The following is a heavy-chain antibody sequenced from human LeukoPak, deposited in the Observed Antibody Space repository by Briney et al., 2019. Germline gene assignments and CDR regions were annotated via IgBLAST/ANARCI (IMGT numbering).Heavy chain of an antibody. CDR1: GGSISTYY. D-gene: IGHD3-22*01. Sequence: SETLSLTCTVSGGSISTYYWSWIRQPPGKGLEWIGYIFDSGSTNSNPSSGSTKYNPSLKSRVTISVDTSKNQFSLKLSSVTAADTAVYSCARARVRSYTYDNWGSYSSDWNFDLWGRGTLVTVSS. CDR2: IFDSGST. V-gene: IGHV4-59*01. CDR3: ARARVRSYTYDNWGSYSSDWNFDL. J-gene: IGHJ2*01.